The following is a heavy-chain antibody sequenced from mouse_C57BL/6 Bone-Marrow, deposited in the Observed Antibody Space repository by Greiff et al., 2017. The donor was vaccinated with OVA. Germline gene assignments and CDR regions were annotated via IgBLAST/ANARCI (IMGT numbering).Heavy chain of an antibody. Sequence: EVQLQESGGGSVQPGGSLRLSCPTSGFTFTDYYLSWVRQPPGKAMEWLAIIRNKAIGYTADYSASVKGRFTISRDNSQNILYLQMNTLRTEDSATYYCARAPPCYYAMDYWGQGTSVTVSS. CDR2: IRNKAIGYTA. J-gene: IGHJ4*01. V-gene: IGHV7-3*02. CDR3: ARAPPCYYAMDY. CDR1: GFTFTDYY.